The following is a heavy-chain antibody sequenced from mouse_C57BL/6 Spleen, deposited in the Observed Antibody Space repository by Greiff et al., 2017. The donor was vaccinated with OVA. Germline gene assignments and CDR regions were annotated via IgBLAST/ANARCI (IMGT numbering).Heavy chain of an antibody. CDR2: INPNNGGT. J-gene: IGHJ4*01. D-gene: IGHD2-14*01. CDR3: AIGSAMDY. Sequence: VQLQQSGPELVKPGASVKISCKASGYTFTDYYMNWVKQSHGKSLEWIGDINPNNGGTSYNQKFKGKATLTVDKSSSTAYMELRSLTSEDSAVYYCAIGSAMDYWGQGTSVTVSS. V-gene: IGHV1-26*01. CDR1: GYTFTDYY.